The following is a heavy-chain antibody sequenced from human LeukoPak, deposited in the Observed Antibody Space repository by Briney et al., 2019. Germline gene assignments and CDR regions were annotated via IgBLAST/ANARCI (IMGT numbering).Heavy chain of an antibody. V-gene: IGHV1-8*01. D-gene: IGHD3-10*01. CDR2: MNPNSGNT. CDR3: ARGVGDNYYGSGSYWTQYENNWFDP. J-gene: IGHJ5*02. CDR1: GYTFTSYD. Sequence: GASVKVSCKASGYTFTSYDINWVRQATGQGLEWIGWMNPNSGNTGYAQKFQGRVTMTRNASISTAYMELSSLRSEDTAVYYCARGVGDNYYGSGSYWTQYENNWFDPWGQGTLVTVSS.